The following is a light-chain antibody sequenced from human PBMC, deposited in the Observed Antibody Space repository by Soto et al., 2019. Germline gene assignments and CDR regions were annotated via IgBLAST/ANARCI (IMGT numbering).Light chain of an antibody. Sequence: EIVLTQSPGTLSLSPGERATLSCRASQSVSSSYLAWYQQKPGXXPRLLIYGASSRATGIPDRFSGSGSGTDFTLTISRLEPEDFAVYYCQQYGSSPPWTFGQGTKVEIK. CDR1: QSVSSSY. V-gene: IGKV3-20*01. CDR2: GAS. CDR3: QQYGSSPPWT. J-gene: IGKJ1*01.